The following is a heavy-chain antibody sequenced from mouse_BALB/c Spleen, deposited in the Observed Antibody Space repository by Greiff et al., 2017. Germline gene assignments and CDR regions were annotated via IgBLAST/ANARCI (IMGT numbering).Heavy chain of an antibody. CDR1: GFTFSSYG. CDR2: INSNGGST. V-gene: IGHV5-6-3*01. Sequence: EVKLVESGGGLVQPGGSLKLSCAASGFTFSSYGMSWVRQTPDKRLELVATINSNGGSTYYPDSVKGRFTISRDNAKNTLYLQMSSLKSEDTAMYYCASNYVAMDYWGQGTSVTVSS. J-gene: IGHJ4*01. D-gene: IGHD2-1*01. CDR3: ASNYVAMDY.